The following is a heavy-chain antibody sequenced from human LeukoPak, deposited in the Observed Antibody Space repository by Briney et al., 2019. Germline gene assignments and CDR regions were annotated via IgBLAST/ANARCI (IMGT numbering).Heavy chain of an antibody. D-gene: IGHD6-19*01. CDR1: GFIFSNYV. V-gene: IGHV3-23*01. CDR2: ISGSGGNT. Sequence: GGSLRLSCAASGFIFSNYVMSWVRQAPGKGLEWVSAISGSGGNTYYADSVKGRFTISRDNSKNTLYLQMNSLRAEDAAVYYCARNSRSGWTYYWGQGTLVTVSS. CDR3: ARNSRSGWTYY. J-gene: IGHJ4*02.